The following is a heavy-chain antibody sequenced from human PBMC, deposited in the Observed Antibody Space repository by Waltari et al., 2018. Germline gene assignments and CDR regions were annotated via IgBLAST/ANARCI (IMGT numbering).Heavy chain of an antibody. V-gene: IGHV1-69*01. Sequence: QVQLVQSGAEVKKPGSSVKVSCKASGGTFSSYAISWVRKATGQGLDWMGGIIPIFGTANYAQKFQGRVTITADESTSTAYMELSSLRSEDTAVYYCARGVGGYCSSTSCYYGMDVWGQGTTVTVSS. CDR1: GGTFSSYA. CDR2: IIPIFGTA. J-gene: IGHJ6*02. D-gene: IGHD2-2*01. CDR3: ARGVGGYCSSTSCYYGMDV.